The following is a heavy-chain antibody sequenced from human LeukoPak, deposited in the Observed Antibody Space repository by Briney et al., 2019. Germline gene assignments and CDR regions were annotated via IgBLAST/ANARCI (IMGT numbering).Heavy chain of an antibody. Sequence: SETLSLTCTVSGGSISSYYWSWIRQPPGKGLEWIGYIYYSGSTNYNPSLKSRVTISVDTSKNQFSLKLSSVTAADTAVYYCARHYYSSSWILDYWGQGTLVTVSS. CDR3: ARHYYSSSWILDY. CDR1: GGSISSYY. CDR2: IYYSGST. J-gene: IGHJ4*02. D-gene: IGHD6-13*01. V-gene: IGHV4-59*08.